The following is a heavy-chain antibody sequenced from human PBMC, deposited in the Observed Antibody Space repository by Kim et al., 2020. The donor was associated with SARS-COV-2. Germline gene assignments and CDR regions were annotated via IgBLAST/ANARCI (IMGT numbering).Heavy chain of an antibody. CDR2: IYYSGST. Sequence: SETLSLTCTVSGGSISSSSYYWGWIRQPPGKGLEWIGSIYYSGSTYYNPSLKSRVTISVDTSKNQFSLKLSSVTAADTAVYYCARHGRGYSYGQDDYWGQGTLVTVSS. CDR3: ARHGRGYSYGQDDY. V-gene: IGHV4-39*01. D-gene: IGHD5-18*01. J-gene: IGHJ4*02. CDR1: GGSISSSSYY.